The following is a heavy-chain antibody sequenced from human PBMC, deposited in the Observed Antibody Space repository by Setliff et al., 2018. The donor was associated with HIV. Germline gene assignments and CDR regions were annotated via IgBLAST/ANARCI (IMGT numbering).Heavy chain of an antibody. V-gene: IGHV3-20*04. CDR2: INWNGASV. CDR1: GFIFEDYG. CDR3: ARDRYSGSSTDY. D-gene: IGHD1-26*01. J-gene: IGHJ4*02. Sequence: PGGSLRLSCATSGFIFEDYGMNWVRQAPGKGLEWVSGINWNGASVGYADSVKGRFTISRDNVKNSLYLQMNSLRAEDTAVYYCARDRYSGSSTDYWGQGTLVTVSS.